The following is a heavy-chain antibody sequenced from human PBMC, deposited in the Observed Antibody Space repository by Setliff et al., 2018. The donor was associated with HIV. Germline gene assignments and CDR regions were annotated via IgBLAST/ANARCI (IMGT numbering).Heavy chain of an antibody. D-gene: IGHD5-18*01. V-gene: IGHV4-34*01. Sequence: SETLSLTCAVYGAPLNGFFWSWVRQRPERGLEWIGEVNHSGTTNYNPSLKSRVTISGDTSRNQFSLKLNSVTAADTALYYCSMWDTVKLADSWGQGTLVTVSS. J-gene: IGHJ4*02. CDR1: GAPLNGFF. CDR3: SMWDTVKLADS. CDR2: VNHSGTT.